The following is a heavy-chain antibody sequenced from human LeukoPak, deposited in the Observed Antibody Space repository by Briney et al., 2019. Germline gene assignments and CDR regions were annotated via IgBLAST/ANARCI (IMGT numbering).Heavy chain of an antibody. Sequence: GASVKVSCKASGGTFSSYAISWVRQAPGQGLEWMGRIIPILGIANYAQKFQGRVTITADKSTSTAYMELSSLRSEDTAVYYCAREARVPADMYYDFWSGYYYWGQGTLVTVSS. CDR3: AREARVPADMYYDFWSGYYY. CDR1: GGTFSSYA. D-gene: IGHD3-3*01. CDR2: IIPILGIA. J-gene: IGHJ4*02. V-gene: IGHV1-69*04.